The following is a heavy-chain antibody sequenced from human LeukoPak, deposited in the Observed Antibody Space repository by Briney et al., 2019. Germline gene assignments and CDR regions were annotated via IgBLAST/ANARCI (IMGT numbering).Heavy chain of an antibody. Sequence: SETLSLTCTVSGGSISSYYWSWIRQPAGKGLEWIGRIYTSGSTIYNPSLKSRVTISVDTSKNQFSLKLSSVTAADTAVYYCARESRQGFCSSTRCYHFDYWGQGTLVTVSS. CDR3: ARESRQGFCSSTRCYHFDY. D-gene: IGHD2-2*01. CDR2: IYTSGST. J-gene: IGHJ4*02. CDR1: GGSISSYY. V-gene: IGHV4-4*07.